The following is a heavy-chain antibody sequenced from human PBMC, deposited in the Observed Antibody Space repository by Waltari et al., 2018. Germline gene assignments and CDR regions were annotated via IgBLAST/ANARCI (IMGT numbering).Heavy chain of an antibody. CDR3: AKVRAYKSTHYYYMDV. Sequence: QVQLVESGGGVVQPGRSLRLSCAASGFTFSSYGMHWVRQAPGKGLEWVAGIWYDGSNKYYADSVKGRFTISRDNSKNTLYLQMNSLRAEDTAVYYCAKVRAYKSTHYYYMDVWGKGTTVTVSS. CDR2: IWYDGSNK. D-gene: IGHD2-21*01. V-gene: IGHV3-33*06. CDR1: GFTFSSYG. J-gene: IGHJ6*03.